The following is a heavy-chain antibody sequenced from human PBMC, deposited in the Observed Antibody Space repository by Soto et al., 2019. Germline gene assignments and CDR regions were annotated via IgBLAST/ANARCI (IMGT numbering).Heavy chain of an antibody. CDR1: GFTFSSYA. CDR2: ISGRADNT. CDR3: AKGAAAAAATPWFDP. Sequence: EVQLLESGGGLVQPGGSLRLSCAASGFTFSSYAMNWVRQAPGKGLEWVSTISGRADNTYYADSVKGRFTVSRDNSKNTLYLQMNSLRVEDTAVYYCAKGAAAAAATPWFDPWGQGTLVIVSS. J-gene: IGHJ5*02. V-gene: IGHV3-23*01. D-gene: IGHD6-13*01.